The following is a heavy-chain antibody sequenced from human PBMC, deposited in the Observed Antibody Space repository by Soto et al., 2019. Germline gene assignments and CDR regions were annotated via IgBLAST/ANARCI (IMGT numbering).Heavy chain of an antibody. CDR2: IYYSGST. CDR1: GGSISSYY. Sequence: TLSLTCTVSGGSISSYYWSWIRQPPGKGLEWIGYIYYSGSTNYNPSLKSRVTISVDTSKNQFSLKLSSVTAADTAVYYCASGARGIAARTFDYWGQGTLVTVSS. D-gene: IGHD6-6*01. V-gene: IGHV4-59*01. J-gene: IGHJ4*02. CDR3: ASGARGIAARTFDY.